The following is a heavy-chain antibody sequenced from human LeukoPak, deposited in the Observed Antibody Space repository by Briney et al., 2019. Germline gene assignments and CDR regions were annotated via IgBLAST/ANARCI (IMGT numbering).Heavy chain of an antibody. CDR1: GFTLSSRW. J-gene: IGHJ4*02. Sequence: GGSLRLSCVVSGFTLSSRWMMWVRQAPGGGLEWMTNINRDGSEENYVDSVKGRFTITRDNAENSLYLQMNSLKVEDSAIYYCATYDSWSGYNIAYWGQGTLVTVSS. CDR2: INRDGSEE. V-gene: IGHV3-7*03. D-gene: IGHD3-3*01. CDR3: ATYDSWSGYNIAY.